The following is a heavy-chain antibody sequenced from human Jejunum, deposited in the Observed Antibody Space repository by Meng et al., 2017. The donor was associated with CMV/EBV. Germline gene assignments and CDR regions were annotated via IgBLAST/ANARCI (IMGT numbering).Heavy chain of an antibody. CDR2: SFSDDEK. V-gene: IGHV2-26*01. CDR3: ARIGRAPRHRTVPPIYNYGLDL. CDR1: MV. J-gene: IGHJ6*02. D-gene: IGHD4-17*01. Sequence: MVVIWIRQPPGKALEWLAHSFSDDEKSYRTSLESRLTIVNDISKNQVVLTMTKMDPVDTGTYYCARIGRAPRHRTVPPIYNYGLDLWAQGTTVTVSS.